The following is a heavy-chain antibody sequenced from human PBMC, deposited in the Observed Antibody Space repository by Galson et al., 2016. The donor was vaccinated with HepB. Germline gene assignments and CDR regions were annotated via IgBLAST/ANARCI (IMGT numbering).Heavy chain of an antibody. CDR1: GGSFSAYY. CDR3: ARGRSSHDFWSGYTHKWFDP. CDR2: INHTGST. D-gene: IGHD3-3*01. Sequence: SETLSLTCAVYGGSFSAYYWSWIRQPPGKGLEWIGEINHTGSTNYNPSLKRRLTISVDTSKNQLSLKLTSVTAADTAVYYCARGRSSHDFWSGYTHKWFDPWGQGTLVTVSS. V-gene: IGHV4-34*01. J-gene: IGHJ5*02.